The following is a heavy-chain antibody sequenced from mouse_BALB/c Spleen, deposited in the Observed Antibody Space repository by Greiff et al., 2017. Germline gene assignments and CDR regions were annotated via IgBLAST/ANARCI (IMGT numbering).Heavy chain of an antibody. D-gene: IGHD1-1*01. J-gene: IGHJ3*01. V-gene: IGHV1S56*01. CDR1: GYTFTSYY. CDR3: ARQDYYGSSYVAWFAY. Sequence: VQLQQSGPELVKPGASVRISCKASGYTFTSYYIHWVKQRPGQGLEWIGWIYPGNVNTKYNEKFKGKATLTADKSSSTAYMQLSSLTSEDSAVYFCARQDYYGSSYVAWFAYWGQGTLVTVSA. CDR2: IYPGNVNT.